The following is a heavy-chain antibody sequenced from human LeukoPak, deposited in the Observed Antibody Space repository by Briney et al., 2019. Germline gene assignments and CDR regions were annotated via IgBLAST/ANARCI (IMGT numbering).Heavy chain of an antibody. Sequence: GGSLRLSCAAPGFTFSIYAMSWVRQAPGKGLQWVSSITSSGDGTYYADSVKGRFTISRDNSENMLYLQMNSLRVEDTAVYFCAKDRPNYYGSNGHYYRRDGDYWGQGTLVTVSS. D-gene: IGHD3-22*01. CDR1: GFTFSIYA. J-gene: IGHJ4*02. CDR3: AKDRPNYYGSNGHYYRRDGDY. V-gene: IGHV3-23*01. CDR2: ITSSGDGT.